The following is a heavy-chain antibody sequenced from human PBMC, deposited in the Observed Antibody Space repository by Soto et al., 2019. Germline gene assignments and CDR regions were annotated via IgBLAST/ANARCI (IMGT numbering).Heavy chain of an antibody. J-gene: IGHJ4*02. Sequence: QVQLQESGPGLVKPSETLSLTCTVSGGSISSYYWSWIRQPPGKGREWIGCFSYSGSTNYNPSLKRRVTISVDPSKTQFSLKLSSVTAADPAVYYCARGGWKLFDYWGQGTLVTVSS. CDR3: ARGGWKLFDY. CDR1: GGSISSYY. CDR2: FSYSGST. V-gene: IGHV4-59*01. D-gene: IGHD6-19*01.